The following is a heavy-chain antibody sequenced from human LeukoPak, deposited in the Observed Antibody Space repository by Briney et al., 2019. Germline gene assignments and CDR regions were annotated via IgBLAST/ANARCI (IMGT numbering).Heavy chain of an antibody. D-gene: IGHD1-26*01. Sequence: SETLSLTCTVYGGSFSGYYWSWIRQPPGKGLEWIGEINHSGSTNYNPSLKSRVTISVDTSKNQFSLTLSSVTAADTAVYYCARVQFGGSYYFDYWGQGTLVTVSS. V-gene: IGHV4-34*01. CDR2: INHSGST. CDR1: GGSFSGYY. J-gene: IGHJ4*02. CDR3: ARVQFGGSYYFDY.